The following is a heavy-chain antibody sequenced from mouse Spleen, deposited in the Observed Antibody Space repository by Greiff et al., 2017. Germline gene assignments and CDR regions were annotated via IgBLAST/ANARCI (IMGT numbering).Heavy chain of an antibody. D-gene: IGHD2-2*01. V-gene: IGHV5-6*01. J-gene: IGHJ4*01. Sequence: EVHLVESGGDLVKPGGSLKLSCAASGFTFSSYGMSWVRQTPDKRLEWVATISSGGSYTYYPDSVKGRFTISRDNAKNTLYLQMSSLKSEDTAMYYCARPLIYYGYEGYYAMDYWGQGTSVTVSS. CDR2: ISSGGSYT. CDR1: GFTFSSYG. CDR3: ARPLIYYGYEGYYAMDY.